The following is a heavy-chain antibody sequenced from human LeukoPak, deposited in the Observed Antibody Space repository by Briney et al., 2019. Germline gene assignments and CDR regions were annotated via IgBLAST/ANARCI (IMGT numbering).Heavy chain of an antibody. CDR3: ARTYYDFWSGYSDAFHI. CDR2: IYHSGST. CDR1: GYSISSGYY. J-gene: IGHJ3*02. Sequence: PSETPSLTCAVSGYSISSGYYWGWIRQSPGKGLEWIGSIYHSGSTYYNPSLKSRVTISVDTSKNQFSLKLSSVTAADTAVYYCARTYYDFWSGYSDAFHIWGQGTMVTVSS. D-gene: IGHD3-3*01. V-gene: IGHV4-38-2*01.